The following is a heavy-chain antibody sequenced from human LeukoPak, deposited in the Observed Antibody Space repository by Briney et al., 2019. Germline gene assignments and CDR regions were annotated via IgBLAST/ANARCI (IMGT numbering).Heavy chain of an antibody. CDR3: ARGLGYRYGYFY. J-gene: IGHJ4*02. D-gene: IGHD5-18*01. Sequence: SETLSLTCAVYGGSFSGYYWSWIRQPPGKGLEWIGEINHSGSTNYNPSLKSRVTISVDTSKNQFSLKLSSVTAADTAVYYCARGLGYRYGYFYWGQGTLVTVSS. V-gene: IGHV4-34*01. CDR2: INHSGST. CDR1: GGSFSGYY.